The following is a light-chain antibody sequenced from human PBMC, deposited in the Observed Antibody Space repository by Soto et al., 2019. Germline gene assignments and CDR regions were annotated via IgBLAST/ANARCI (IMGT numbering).Light chain of an antibody. CDR2: EAT. CDR1: NSDVGYYNL. V-gene: IGLV2-23*01. CDR3: CSYAGSSTLV. Sequence: QSVLTQPATVSGSPGQSITISCTGTNSDVGYYNLVSWYQQYPGKAPKLLIYEATRRPSGASHRLSGSKSGNTASLTISGLQADDEAHYYCCSYAGSSTLVFGGGTKLTVL. J-gene: IGLJ3*02.